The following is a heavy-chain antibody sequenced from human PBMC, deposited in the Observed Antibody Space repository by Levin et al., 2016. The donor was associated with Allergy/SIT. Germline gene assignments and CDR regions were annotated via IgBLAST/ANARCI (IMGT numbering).Heavy chain of an antibody. CDR1: GFAFSDSW. V-gene: IGHV3-7*03. CDR3: AGDTYI. J-gene: IGHJ3*02. CDR2: LKRDATEE. Sequence: GESLKISCTASGFAFSDSWMNWVRQAPGKGLQWVARLKRDATEEYYVDSVKGRFTISRDNAKNSLFLQMNSLRVEDTAVYYCAGDTYIWGQGTTVTVSS.